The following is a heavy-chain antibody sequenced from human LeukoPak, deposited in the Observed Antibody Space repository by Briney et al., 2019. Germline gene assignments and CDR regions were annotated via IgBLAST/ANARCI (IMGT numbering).Heavy chain of an antibody. J-gene: IGHJ6*02. CDR3: ARAGVGTSSSHYYYYCGMDV. CDR1: GFTFSSYS. Sequence: GGSLRLSCAASGFTFSSYSMNWLRHAPGKGLEWVSSISSTSSYIYYADSVKSRFTISRDNAKNSLYLQMNSLRAEDTAVYYCARAGVGTSSSHYYYYCGMDVWGQGTTVTVSS. V-gene: IGHV3-21*01. D-gene: IGHD6-6*01. CDR2: ISSTSSYI.